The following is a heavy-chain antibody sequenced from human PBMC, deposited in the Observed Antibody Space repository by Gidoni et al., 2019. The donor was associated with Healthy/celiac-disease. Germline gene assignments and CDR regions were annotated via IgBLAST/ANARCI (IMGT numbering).Heavy chain of an antibody. D-gene: IGHD2-2*01. CDR2: INPSGSST. CDR3: ARDRQLIVVVPAAEGFDY. V-gene: IGHV1-46*01. Sequence: QVQLVQSGAEEKKPGASVKVSCKASGYTFTSYYMHWVRQAPGQGLEWMGIINPSGSSTSYAQKFQSRVTMTRYTSTSTVYMELSSLRSEDTAVYYCARDRQLIVVVPAAEGFDYWGQGTLVTVSS. CDR1: GYTFTSYY. J-gene: IGHJ4*02.